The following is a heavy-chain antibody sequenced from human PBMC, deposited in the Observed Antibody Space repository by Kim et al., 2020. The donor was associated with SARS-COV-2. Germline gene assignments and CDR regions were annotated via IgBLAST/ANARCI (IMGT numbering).Heavy chain of an antibody. V-gene: IGHV3-53*01. CDR1: GFTVSSNY. CDR2: IYSGGST. Sequence: GGSLRLSCVASGFTVSSNYMSWVRQAPGKGLEWVSVIYSGGSTYYADSVKGRFTISRDNSKNTLYLQMNSLRAEDTAVYYCARSLRGAFDYWGQGTLVTVSS. CDR3: ARSLRGAFDY. J-gene: IGHJ4*02. D-gene: IGHD3-10*01.